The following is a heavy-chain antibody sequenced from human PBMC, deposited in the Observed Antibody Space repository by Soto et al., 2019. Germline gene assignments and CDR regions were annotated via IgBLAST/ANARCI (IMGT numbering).Heavy chain of an antibody. CDR3: ARQYCSSTSCYAD. CDR1: GASIRSTSYY. D-gene: IGHD2-2*01. J-gene: IGHJ4*02. V-gene: IGHV4-61*05. CDR2: IYYSGST. Sequence: SETLSLTCSVSGASIRSTSYYWGWIRQPPGKGLEWIGYIYYSGSTNYNPSLKSRVTISVDTSKNQFSLKLSSVTAADTAVYYCARQYCSSTSCYADWGQGTLVTVSS.